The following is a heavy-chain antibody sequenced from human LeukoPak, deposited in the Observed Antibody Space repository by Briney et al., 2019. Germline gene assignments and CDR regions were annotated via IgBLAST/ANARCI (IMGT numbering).Heavy chain of an antibody. CDR1: GFTFSSYE. CDR3: ARDLVQLWSKDY. J-gene: IGHJ4*02. Sequence: GGSLRLSCAASGFTFSSYEMNWVRQAPGKGLEWVSHISSSGSTIYYADSVKGRFTISRDNAKNSLYLQMNSLRAEDTAVYYCARDLVQLWSKDYWGQGTLVTVSS. V-gene: IGHV3-48*03. D-gene: IGHD5-18*01. CDR2: ISSSGSTI.